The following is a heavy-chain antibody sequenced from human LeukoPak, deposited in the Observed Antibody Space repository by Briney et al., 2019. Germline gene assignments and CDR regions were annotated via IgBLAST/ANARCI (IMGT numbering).Heavy chain of an antibody. CDR3: AKDPEYSSSWYDGY. V-gene: IGHV3-23*01. CDR2: ISGSGGST. Sequence: PGGSLRLSCAASGFTFSSYAMSWVRQAPGKGLEWVSAISGSGGSTYYADSVKGRFTISRDNSKNTLYLQMNSLRAEDTAVYYCAKDPEYSSSWYDGYWGQGTLVTVSS. CDR1: GFTFSSYA. J-gene: IGHJ4*02. D-gene: IGHD6-13*01.